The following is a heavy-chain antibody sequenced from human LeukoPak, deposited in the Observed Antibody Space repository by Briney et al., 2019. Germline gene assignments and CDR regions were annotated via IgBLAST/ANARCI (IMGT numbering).Heavy chain of an antibody. CDR3: AKDRSFGYFDY. V-gene: IGHV4-39*02. Sequence: SETLSLTCTVSGGSISSSSYYWGWIRQPPGKGLEWIGSIYYSGSTYYNPSLKRRVTISVDTSKNQFSLKLSSVTAADTAVYYCAKDRSFGYFDYWGQGTLVTVSS. CDR1: GGSISSSSYY. J-gene: IGHJ4*02. CDR2: IYYSGST. D-gene: IGHD5-18*01.